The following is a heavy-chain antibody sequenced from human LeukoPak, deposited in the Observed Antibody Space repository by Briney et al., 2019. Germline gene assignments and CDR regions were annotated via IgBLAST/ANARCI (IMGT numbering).Heavy chain of an antibody. V-gene: IGHV3-23*01. CDR2: ISGSGGST. J-gene: IGHJ4*02. Sequence: GGSLRLSCAASGFTFSSYAMSWVRQAPGKGLEWVSAISGSGGSTYYAGSVKGRFTISRDNSKNTLYLQMNSLRAEDTAVYYCAKALYYYGSGSYSYYFDYWGQGTLVTVSS. D-gene: IGHD3-10*01. CDR1: GFTFSSYA. CDR3: AKALYYYGSGSYSYYFDY.